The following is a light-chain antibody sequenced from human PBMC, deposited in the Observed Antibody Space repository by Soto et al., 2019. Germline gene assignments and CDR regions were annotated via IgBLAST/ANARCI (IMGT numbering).Light chain of an antibody. J-gene: IGLJ2*01. CDR1: SSDVGSYNI. CDR3: CSYAGSSTLVV. CDR2: EGS. V-gene: IGLV2-23*01. Sequence: QSALTQPASVSGSPGQSITISCTGTSSDVGSYNIVSWYQQHPGKAPKLMIYEGSKRPSGVSNRFSGSKSGNTASLTISGLQAEDVADSYCCSYAGSSTLVVFGGGTKLTVL.